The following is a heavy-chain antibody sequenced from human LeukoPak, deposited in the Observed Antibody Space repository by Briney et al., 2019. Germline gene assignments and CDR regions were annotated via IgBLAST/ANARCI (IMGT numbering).Heavy chain of an antibody. Sequence: GGSLSLSHAPSGFPHKKALKRWVRQATGKGLEWVGRIKSNADDGTAESPEPMKGRSTISRDDSKNTLYLQMNSLKTEDTVVYFCSTALRWVVQAQDWGQGTLVTVSS. CDR2: IKSNADDGTA. V-gene: IGHV3-15*01. J-gene: IGHJ4*02. CDR3: STALRWVVQAQD. CDR1: GFPHKKAL. D-gene: IGHD4-23*01.